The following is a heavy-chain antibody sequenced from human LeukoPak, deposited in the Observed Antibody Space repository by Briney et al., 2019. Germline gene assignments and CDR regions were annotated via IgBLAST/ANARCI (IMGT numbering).Heavy chain of an antibody. CDR1: GFTFSSYG. Sequence: GGSLRLSCAASGFTFSSYGMHWVRQAPGKGLEWVAVISYDGSNKYYADSVKGRFTISRDNSKNTLYLQMNSLRAEDTAVYYCAKGKAAAARTSAGCWGQGTLVTVSS. V-gene: IGHV3-30*18. CDR3: AKGKAAAARTSAGC. CDR2: ISYDGSNK. J-gene: IGHJ4*02. D-gene: IGHD6-13*01.